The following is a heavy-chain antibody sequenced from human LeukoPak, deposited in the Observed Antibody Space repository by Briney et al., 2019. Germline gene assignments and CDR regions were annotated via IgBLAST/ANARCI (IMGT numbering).Heavy chain of an antibody. CDR3: AKSNGYGLVDI. CDR2: IYHTGST. J-gene: IGHJ3*02. Sequence: MSSETLSLTCTISGGSVSDYYWSWIRQSPGKGLEWIGYIYHTGSTSYSPSLKSRVTISADTSQNQFSLKLSSVTAADTAVYYCAKSNGYGLVDIWGQGTMVTVSS. CDR1: GGSVSDYY. D-gene: IGHD3-10*01. V-gene: IGHV4-59*02.